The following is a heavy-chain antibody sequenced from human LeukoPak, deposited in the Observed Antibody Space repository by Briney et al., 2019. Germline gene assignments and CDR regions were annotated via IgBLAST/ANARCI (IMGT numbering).Heavy chain of an antibody. CDR3: ALGLVTDY. Sequence: GGSLRLSCAASGFTVSSNFMSWVRQAPGKGLEWVSVIYSGGSTYYADSVKGRFTISRDNFKNTLYLQMNSLRVEDTAVYYCALGLVTDYWGQGTLVTVSS. J-gene: IGHJ4*02. CDR2: IYSGGST. D-gene: IGHD3-9*01. CDR1: GFTVSSNF. V-gene: IGHV3-66*01.